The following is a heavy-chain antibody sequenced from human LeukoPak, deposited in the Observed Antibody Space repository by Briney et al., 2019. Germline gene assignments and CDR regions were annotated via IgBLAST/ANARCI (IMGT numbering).Heavy chain of an antibody. CDR3: AREKGIGSGWYQSFDY. CDR2: IYYSGST. J-gene: IGHJ4*02. D-gene: IGHD6-19*01. CDR1: GGSISSYY. Sequence: SQTLSLTCTVSGGSISSYYWSWIRQPPGKGLEWIGYIYYSGSTNYNPSLKSRVTISVDTSKNQFSLKLSSVTAADTAVYYCAREKGIGSGWYQSFDYWGQGTLVTVSS. V-gene: IGHV4-59*01.